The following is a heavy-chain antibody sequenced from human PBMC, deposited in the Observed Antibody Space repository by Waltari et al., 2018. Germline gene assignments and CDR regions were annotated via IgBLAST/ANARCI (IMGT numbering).Heavy chain of an antibody. Sequence: QITLKESGPTLVKPTQTLTLTCTFSGFSLSTSGVGVGWIRQPPGKALEWLALIYWDDDKRYSPSLKIRLTITKDTSKNQVVLTMTNMDPVDTATYYCAHRSSGWRFDYWGQGTLVTVSS. J-gene: IGHJ4*02. V-gene: IGHV2-5*02. CDR2: IYWDDDK. D-gene: IGHD6-19*01. CDR1: GFSLSTSGVG. CDR3: AHRSSGWRFDY.